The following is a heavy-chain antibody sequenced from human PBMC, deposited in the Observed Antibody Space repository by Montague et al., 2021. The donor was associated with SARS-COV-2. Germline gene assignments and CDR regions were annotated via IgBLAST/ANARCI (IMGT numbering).Heavy chain of an antibody. J-gene: IGHJ6*02. V-gene: IGHV4-34*01. CDR1: GGSFSGYY. Sequence: SETLSLTCAVYGGSFSGYYWSWIRQPPGKGLEWIGEINHSGSTNYNPSLKSRVTISVDTSKNQFSLKLSSVTAADTAVCYCARVRYYGSGTSLGMDVWGPGTPVPVSS. D-gene: IGHD3-10*01. CDR2: INHSGST. CDR3: ARVRYYGSGTSLGMDV.